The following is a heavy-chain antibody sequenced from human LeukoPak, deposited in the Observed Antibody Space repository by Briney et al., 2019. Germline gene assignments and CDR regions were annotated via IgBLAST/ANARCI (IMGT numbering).Heavy chain of an antibody. CDR1: GDTFSSYA. CDR3: ARERDGYNPPFGY. D-gene: IGHD5-24*01. V-gene: IGHV1-69*13. J-gene: IGHJ4*02. Sequence: SVKVSCKASGDTFSSYAISWVRQAPGQGLEWMGGIIPIFGTANYAQKFQGRVTITADESTSTAYMELSSLRSQDTAVYYCARERDGYNPPFGYWGQGTLVTVSS. CDR2: IIPIFGTA.